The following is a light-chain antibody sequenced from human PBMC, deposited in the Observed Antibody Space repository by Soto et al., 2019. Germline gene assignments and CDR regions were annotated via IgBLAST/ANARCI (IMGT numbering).Light chain of an antibody. CDR3: QKYNSYLWT. CDR2: DAS. Sequence: DIQMTQSPSTLSASVGDRVTITCRASQSFTRWVAWYQQKPGKAPKLLIYDASNLEIGAPSRFSGSGSGTEFTLTISSLQPDGFATYYCQKYNSYLWTFGQGTKVDI. V-gene: IGKV1-5*01. J-gene: IGKJ1*01. CDR1: QSFTRW.